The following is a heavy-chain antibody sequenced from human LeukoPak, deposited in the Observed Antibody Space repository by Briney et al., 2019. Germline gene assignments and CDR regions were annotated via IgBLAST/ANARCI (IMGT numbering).Heavy chain of an antibody. V-gene: IGHV3-23*01. CDR3: AQETGHWLAEYFQH. CDR1: GFTFSSNT. D-gene: IGHD6-19*01. CDR2: ISVSGGTT. Sequence: GGSLVLSCAASGFTFSSNTMSGVRQAPGKGLEWFSAISVSGGTTYSADSVKGRLTVSRDNSKNTLYLQMNSLRAEDTALYYCAQETGHWLAEYFQHWGQANVVRVSS. J-gene: IGHJ1*01.